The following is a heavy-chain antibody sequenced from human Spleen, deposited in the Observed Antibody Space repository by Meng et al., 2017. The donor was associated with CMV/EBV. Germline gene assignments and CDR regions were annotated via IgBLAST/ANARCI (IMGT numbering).Heavy chain of an antibody. V-gene: IGHV3-11*01. Sequence: LKISCAASGFTFSDYYMSWIRQAPGKGLEWVSYISSSGSTIYYADSVKGRFTISRDNAKNSLYLQMNSLRAEDTAVYYCARDPSVGRPGYYGMDVWGQGSTVTVSS. CDR3: ARDPSVGRPGYYGMDV. CDR2: ISSSGSTI. CDR1: GFTFSDYY. D-gene: IGHD4-23*01. J-gene: IGHJ6*02.